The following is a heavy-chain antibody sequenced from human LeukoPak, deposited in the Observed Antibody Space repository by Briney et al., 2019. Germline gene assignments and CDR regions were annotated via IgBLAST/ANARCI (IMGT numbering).Heavy chain of an antibody. CDR2: ISSGSSTI. D-gene: IGHD3-22*01. CDR1: GFTFSSYS. CDR3: ARVVNYYDSSGYRNWFDP. V-gene: IGHV3-48*01. Sequence: GGSLRLSCAASGFTFSSYSMNWVRQSPGKGLEWVSYISSGSSTIYYADSVKGRFTISRDNSKNTLYLQMNSLRAEDTAVYYCARVVNYYDSSGYRNWFDPWGQGTLVTVSS. J-gene: IGHJ5*02.